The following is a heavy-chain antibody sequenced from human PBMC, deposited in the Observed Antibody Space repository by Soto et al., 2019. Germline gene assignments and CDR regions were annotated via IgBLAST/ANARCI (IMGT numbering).Heavy chain of an antibody. CDR3: ARHTSGYYYGSGSSSFDY. Sequence: PSETLSLTCTVSGGSICSYYWSWIRQHPGKGLEWIGYIYYSGSTNYNPSLKSRVTISVDTSKNQFSLKLSSVTAADTAVYYCARHTSGYYYGSGSSSFDYWGQGTLVTVSS. D-gene: IGHD3-10*01. CDR2: IYYSGST. V-gene: IGHV4-59*08. CDR1: GGSICSYY. J-gene: IGHJ4*02.